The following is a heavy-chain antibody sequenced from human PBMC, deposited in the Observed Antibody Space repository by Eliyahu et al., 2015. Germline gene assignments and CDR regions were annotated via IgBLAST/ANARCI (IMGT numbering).Heavy chain of an antibody. D-gene: IGHD5-24*01. J-gene: IGHJ4*02. CDR2: ISAYNGKA. Sequence: QVQLVQSGAEVKKPGASVXVXCXAXGYTFNSYGXNWFXQAPGQGPESMGWISAYNGKANYEQKFRGRVTMTTDTSTSTAYMELRSLRSDDTAVYYCARNKDAYPDFWGQGTLVTVSS. V-gene: IGHV1-18*01. CDR1: GYTFNSYG. CDR3: ARNKDAYPDF.